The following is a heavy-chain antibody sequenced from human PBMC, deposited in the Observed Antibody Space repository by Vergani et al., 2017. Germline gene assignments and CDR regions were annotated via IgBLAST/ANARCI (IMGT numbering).Heavy chain of an antibody. V-gene: IGHV1-18*04. CDR1: GYTFTSYY. J-gene: IGHJ6*02. CDR2: ISAYNGNT. Sequence: QVQLVQSGAEVKKPGASVKVSCKASGYTFTSYYMHWVRQAPGQGLEWMGWISAYNGNTNYAQKFQGRVTMTTDTSTSTAYMELRSLRSDDTAIYYCSRGGFYTSRNDFKFYGLGVWGQGTTVTVTS. D-gene: IGHD3-3*01. CDR3: SRGGFYTSRNDFKFYGLGV.